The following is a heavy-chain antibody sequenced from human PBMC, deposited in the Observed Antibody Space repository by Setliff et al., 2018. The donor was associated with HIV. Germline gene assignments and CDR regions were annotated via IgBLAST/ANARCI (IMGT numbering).Heavy chain of an antibody. CDR3: IIAYSSGWLAPMGFDS. Sequence: PSETLSLTCTVSAGSIRSSTYYWAWIRQPPGKGLEWIGTIYYSGSTYYNPSLKSRATISVDTSKNQFSRKLSSVTAADTAVYYCIIAYSSGWLAPMGFDSWGQGTLVTVSS. V-gene: IGHV4-39*01. J-gene: IGHJ4*02. CDR2: IYYSGST. CDR1: AGSIRSSTYY. D-gene: IGHD6-19*01.